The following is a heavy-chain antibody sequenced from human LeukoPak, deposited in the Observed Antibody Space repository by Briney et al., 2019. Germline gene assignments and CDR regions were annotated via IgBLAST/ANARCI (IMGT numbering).Heavy chain of an antibody. CDR3: ARRAVPAAPFDY. V-gene: IGHV5-51*01. D-gene: IGHD2-2*01. CDR1: GYSFTTYW. CDR2: IYPGDSDT. J-gene: IGHJ4*02. Sequence: GESLKISCKGSGYSFTTYWIDWVRQMPGKGLEWMGIIYPGDSDTRYNPSFQGQVTISADKSISTAYLQWSSLKASDTAIYYCARRAVPAAPFDYWGQGTLVTVSS.